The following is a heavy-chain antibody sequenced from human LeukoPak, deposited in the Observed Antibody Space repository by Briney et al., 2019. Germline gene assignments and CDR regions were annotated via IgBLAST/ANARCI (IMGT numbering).Heavy chain of an antibody. V-gene: IGHV3-23*01. CDR1: GFTFSSYA. CDR3: AKDSKIAHGSEKSWFDP. CDR2: ISGSGGST. J-gene: IGHJ5*02. D-gene: IGHD3-10*01. Sequence: GGSLRLSCAASGFTFSSYAMSWVRQAPGKGLEWVSAISGSGGSTYYADSVKGRFTISRDNSKNTLYLQMNSLRAEDTAVYYCAKDSKIAHGSEKSWFDPWGQGTLVTVSS.